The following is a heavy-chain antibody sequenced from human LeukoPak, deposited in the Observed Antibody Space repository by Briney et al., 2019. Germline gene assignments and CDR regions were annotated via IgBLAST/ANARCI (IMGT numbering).Heavy chain of an antibody. V-gene: IGHV3-30-3*01. CDR3: ARDTYGMDV. CDR1: GFVFSTYA. Sequence: PGGSLRLSCAASGFVFSTYAMHWVRQAPGKGLEWAAVISYDGSSKYYADSVKGRFTISRDNSKNTLYLQMNSLRAEDTAVYYCARDTYGMDVWARGPRSPSP. J-gene: IGHJ6*02. CDR2: ISYDGSSK.